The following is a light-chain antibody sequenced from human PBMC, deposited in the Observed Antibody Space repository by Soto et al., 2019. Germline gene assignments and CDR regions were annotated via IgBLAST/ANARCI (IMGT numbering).Light chain of an antibody. Sequence: EIVMTQSPATLSVSPGERATLSCRASQSVSSNLAWYQQKPGQAPRLLFYGASTRATGIPARFSGSGSGTEFPLTISSLQSEDFAVYYCEQYNNWPPLTFSGGTKVEIK. CDR3: EQYNNWPPLT. J-gene: IGKJ4*01. CDR1: QSVSSN. CDR2: GAS. V-gene: IGKV3-15*01.